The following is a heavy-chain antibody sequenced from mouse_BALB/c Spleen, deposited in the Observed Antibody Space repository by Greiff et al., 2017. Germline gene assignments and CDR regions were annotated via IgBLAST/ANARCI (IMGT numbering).Heavy chain of an antibody. CDR1: GFTFSSYW. CDR3: TRGVF. CDR2: IRLKSDNYAT. J-gene: IGHJ3*01. Sequence: EVKLQESGGGLVQPGGSMKLSCVASGFTFSSYWMSWVRQSPEKGLEWVAEIRLKSDNYATHYAESVKGKFTISRDDSKSRLYLQMNSLGAEDTGIYYCTRGVFWGQGTLVTVSA. V-gene: IGHV6-6*02.